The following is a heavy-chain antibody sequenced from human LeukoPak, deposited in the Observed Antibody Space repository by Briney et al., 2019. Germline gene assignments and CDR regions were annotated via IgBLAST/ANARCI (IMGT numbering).Heavy chain of an antibody. D-gene: IGHD3-22*01. Sequence: KTSETLSLTCTVSGGSISSSSYYLGWIRQPPGKGLEWIGSIYYSGSTYYNPSLKSRVTISVDTSKNQFSLKLSSVTAADTAVYYCARSRTYYYDSSDYDYWGQGTLVTVSS. CDR2: IYYSGST. J-gene: IGHJ4*02. CDR1: GGSISSSSYY. V-gene: IGHV4-39*01. CDR3: ARSRTYYYDSSDYDY.